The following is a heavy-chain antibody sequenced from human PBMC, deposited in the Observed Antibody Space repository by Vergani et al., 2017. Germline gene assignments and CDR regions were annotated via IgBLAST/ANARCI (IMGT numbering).Heavy chain of an antibody. CDR1: GRSISGDY. J-gene: IGHJ4*02. CDR2: IYYTGSA. Sequence: QVQLQESGPGLVKPSETLSLTCTVSGRSISGDYWSWIRQSPGMGLEWIGYIYYTGSANYKPSLKSRVSISIDTSKNQFSLKLNSVTAADTAVYYCAKSRYCISTTCTWGQGTLVTVSS. D-gene: IGHD2-2*01. V-gene: IGHV4-59*01. CDR3: AKSRYCISTTCT.